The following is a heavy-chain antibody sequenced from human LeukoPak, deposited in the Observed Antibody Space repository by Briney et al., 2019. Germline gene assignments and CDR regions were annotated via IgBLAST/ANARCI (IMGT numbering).Heavy chain of an antibody. CDR1: GFTFTSYA. V-gene: IGHV4-34*08. D-gene: IGHD5-18*01. Sequence: GSLRLSCTASGFTFTSYAMSWIRQPPGKGLEWIGEINHSGSTNYNPSLKSRVTISVDTSKNQFSLKLSSVTAADTAVYYCALRRYGYPFDYWGQGTLVTVSS. CDR2: INHSGST. J-gene: IGHJ4*02. CDR3: ALRRYGYPFDY.